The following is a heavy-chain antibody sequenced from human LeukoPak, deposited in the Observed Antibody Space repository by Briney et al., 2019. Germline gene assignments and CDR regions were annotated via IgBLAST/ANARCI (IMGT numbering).Heavy chain of an antibody. CDR3: ARVLRAASWRSYDY. CDR2: IYYNGDT. D-gene: IGHD5-18*01. V-gene: IGHV4-61*01. Sequence: PSEILSLTCTVSGGSVSNSLYYWSWIRQPPGKGLEWIGYIYYNGDTNYNPSLKSRVIISIDTSSNQFSLSLNSMTAADTAVYYCARVLRAASWRSYDYWGQGSLVTVSS. J-gene: IGHJ4*02. CDR1: GGSVSNSLYY.